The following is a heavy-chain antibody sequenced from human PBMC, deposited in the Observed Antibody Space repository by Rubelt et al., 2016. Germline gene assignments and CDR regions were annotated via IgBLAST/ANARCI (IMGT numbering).Heavy chain of an antibody. CDR1: GYTFSSYA. V-gene: IGHV1-3*01. CDR2: INAGYGDT. Sequence: PGDSVKVSCKASGYTFSSYAIHWVRQAPGQRLEWMGWINAGYGDTRYSPNFQGRLTITRDTSATTAYMELSSLRSEDTAVYYCARGIRAILYYGMDVWGQGITVTVSS. CDR3: ARGIRAILYYGMDV. J-gene: IGHJ6*02. D-gene: IGHD3-3*02.